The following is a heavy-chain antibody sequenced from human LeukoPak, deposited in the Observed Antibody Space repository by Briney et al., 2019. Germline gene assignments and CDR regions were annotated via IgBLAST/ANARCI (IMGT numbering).Heavy chain of an antibody. V-gene: IGHV3-74*01. CDR1: GFTFSSHW. CDR2: IKPDGSRT. CDR3: AREDYNASGWYFDL. Sequence: PGESLRLSCAASGFTFSSHWMHWVSQAPGKGLVWVSRIKPDGSRTTYADSVKGRFTISRDNAKKTLHLQMNSLRAEDTAVYFCAREDYNASGWYFDLWGRGTLVTVSS. D-gene: IGHD4-11*01. J-gene: IGHJ2*01.